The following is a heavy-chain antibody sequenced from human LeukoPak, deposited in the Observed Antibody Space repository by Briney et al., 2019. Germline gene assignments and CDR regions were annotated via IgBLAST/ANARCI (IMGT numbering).Heavy chain of an antibody. Sequence: KASETLSLTCTVSGGSISSGGYYWSWIRQHPGKGLEWIGYIYYSGSTYYNPSLKSRVTMSVDTSKNQFSLKLSSVTAADTAVYYCARDRISYSSSWYGVWGQGTLVTVSS. J-gene: IGHJ4*02. CDR3: ARDRISYSSSWYGV. V-gene: IGHV4-31*03. CDR2: IYYSGST. D-gene: IGHD6-13*01. CDR1: GGSISSGGYY.